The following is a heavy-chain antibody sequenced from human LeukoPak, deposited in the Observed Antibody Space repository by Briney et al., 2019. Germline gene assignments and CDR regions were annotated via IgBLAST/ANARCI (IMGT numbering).Heavy chain of an antibody. CDR1: GFIFSSYG. Sequence: GGSLRLSCAAWGFIFSSYGMHWVRQAPGKGLEGVAVISYDGSNKYYADSVKGRFTISRDNSKNTLYLQMNSLRAEDTAVYYCAKDWDGYNQEYFQHWGQGTLVTVSS. CDR2: ISYDGSNK. CDR3: AKDWDGYNQEYFQH. V-gene: IGHV3-30*18. J-gene: IGHJ1*01. D-gene: IGHD5-24*01.